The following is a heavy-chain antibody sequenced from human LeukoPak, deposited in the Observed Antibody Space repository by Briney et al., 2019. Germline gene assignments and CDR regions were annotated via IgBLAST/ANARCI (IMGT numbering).Heavy chain of an antibody. Sequence: ASVKVSCKASGYAFIGYYMHWVRQAPGQGLEWMGWINPNSGGTNYAQKFQGRGTMTRDTSISTAYMEVSRLRSDDTAVYYCAREADCGGDCHFDYWGQGTLVTVSS. CDR2: INPNSGGT. J-gene: IGHJ4*02. CDR1: GYAFIGYY. CDR3: AREADCGGDCHFDY. D-gene: IGHD2-21*02. V-gene: IGHV1-2*02.